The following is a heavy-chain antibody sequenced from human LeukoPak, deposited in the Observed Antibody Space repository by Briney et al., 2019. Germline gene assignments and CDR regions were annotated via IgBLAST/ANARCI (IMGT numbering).Heavy chain of an antibody. CDR1: GGTFSSYA. Sequence: GASVTVSCKASGGTFSSYAISWVRQAPGQGLEWMGGIIPIFGTANYAQKFQGRVTITADESTSTAYMELSSLRSEDTAVYYCARDLRNGSYSDGDAFDIWGQGTMVTVSS. CDR2: IIPIFGTA. V-gene: IGHV1-69*13. CDR3: ARDLRNGSYSDGDAFDI. D-gene: IGHD1-26*01. J-gene: IGHJ3*02.